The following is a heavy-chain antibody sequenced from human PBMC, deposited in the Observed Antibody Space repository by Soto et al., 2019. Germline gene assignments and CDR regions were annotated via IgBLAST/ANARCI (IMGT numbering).Heavy chain of an antibody. CDR1: GYSFTSYW. CDR2: IYPGDSDT. CDR3: ARCTGTSSSWYSIGYYGMDV. V-gene: IGHV5-51*01. J-gene: IGHJ6*02. Sequence: ESLKISCKGSGYSFTSYWIGWVRQMRGKGLEWMGIIYPGDSDTRYSPSFQGQVTISADKSISTAYLQWSSLKASDTAMYYCARCTGTSSSWYSIGYYGMDVWGQGTTVTVSS. D-gene: IGHD6-13*01.